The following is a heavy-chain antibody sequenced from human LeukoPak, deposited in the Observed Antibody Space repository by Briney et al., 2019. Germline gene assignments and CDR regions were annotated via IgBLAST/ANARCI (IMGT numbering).Heavy chain of an antibody. V-gene: IGHV4-59*08. CDR2: IYYSGST. CDR1: GGSISSYY. D-gene: IGHD5-18*01. Sequence: SETLSLTCTVSGGSISSYYWNWIRQPPGKGLEWIGYIYYSGSTNYNPSLKSRVTISVDTSKNQFSLKLSSVTAADTAVYYCARRRGYSLDYWGQGTLVTVSS. J-gene: IGHJ4*02. CDR3: ARRRGYSLDY.